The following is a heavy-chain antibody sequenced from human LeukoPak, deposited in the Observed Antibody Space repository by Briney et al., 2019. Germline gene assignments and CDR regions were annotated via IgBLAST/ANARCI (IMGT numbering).Heavy chain of an antibody. CDR3: ARGEGAPDSTYYDILTGFETHAFDI. Sequence: ASVKVSCKASGYTFTGYYMHWVRQAPGQGLEWMGWINPNSGGTNYAQKFQGWVTMTRDTSISTAYMELSRLRSDDTAVYYCARGEGAPDSTYYDILTGFETHAFDIWGQGTMVTVSS. D-gene: IGHD3-9*01. CDR1: GYTFTGYY. V-gene: IGHV1-2*04. CDR2: INPNSGGT. J-gene: IGHJ3*02.